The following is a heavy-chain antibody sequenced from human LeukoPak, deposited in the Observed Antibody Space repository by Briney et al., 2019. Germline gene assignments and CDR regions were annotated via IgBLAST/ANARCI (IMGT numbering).Heavy chain of an antibody. D-gene: IGHD3-10*01. CDR2: ISAYNGNT. CDR3: ARVVLLWFGELSAPDY. V-gene: IGHV1-18*01. CDR1: GYTFTSYG. Sequence: ASVKVSCKASGYTFTSYGISWVRQAPGQGLEWMGWISAYNGNTNYAQKLQGRVTMTTDTSTSTAYMELRSLRSDDTAVYYCARVVLLWFGELSAPDYWGQGTLVTVSS. J-gene: IGHJ4*02.